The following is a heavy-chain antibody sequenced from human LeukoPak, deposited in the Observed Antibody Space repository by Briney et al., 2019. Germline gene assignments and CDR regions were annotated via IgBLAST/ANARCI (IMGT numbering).Heavy chain of an antibody. CDR1: GYTFTGYY. CDR2: INPNSGGT. Sequence: ASVKVSCKASGYTFTGYYMHWVRQAPGQGLEWMGWINPNSGGTNYAQKFQGRVTMTRDTSISTAYMELSRLRSDDTAVYYCARWYSYDSSGEKEDAFDVWGQGTMVTVSS. CDR3: ARWYSYDSSGEKEDAFDV. J-gene: IGHJ3*01. V-gene: IGHV1-2*02. D-gene: IGHD3-22*01.